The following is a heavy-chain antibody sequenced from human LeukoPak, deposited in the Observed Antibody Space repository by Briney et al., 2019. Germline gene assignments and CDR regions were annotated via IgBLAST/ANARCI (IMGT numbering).Heavy chain of an antibody. D-gene: IGHD6-19*01. CDR3: ARDPSSGWLPDDY. Sequence: GRSLRLSCAASGFTFSSYAMHWVRQAPGKGLEWVAVISYDGSNKYYADSVKGRFTISRDNSKNTLYLQMNSLRAEDTAVYYCARDPSSGWLPDDYWGQGTLVTVSS. V-gene: IGHV3-30*04. CDR1: GFTFSSYA. J-gene: IGHJ4*02. CDR2: ISYDGSNK.